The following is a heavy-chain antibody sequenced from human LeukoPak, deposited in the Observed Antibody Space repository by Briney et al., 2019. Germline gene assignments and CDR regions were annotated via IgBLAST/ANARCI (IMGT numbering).Heavy chain of an antibody. D-gene: IGHD3-22*01. Sequence: GGSLRLSCAASGFTFSNAWMSWVRQAPGKGLEWVGRIQGKTDGATTDYAAPVKGRFTISRDDSKNTLYLQMNSLKTEDSAVYYCTTERLVSYFNYWGQGTLVTVSP. CDR2: IQGKTDGATT. CDR3: TTERLVSYFNY. V-gene: IGHV3-15*01. CDR1: GFTFSNAW. J-gene: IGHJ4*02.